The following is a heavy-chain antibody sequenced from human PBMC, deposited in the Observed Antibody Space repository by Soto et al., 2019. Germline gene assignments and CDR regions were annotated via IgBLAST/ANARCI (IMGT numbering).Heavy chain of an antibody. CDR3: ASHRFTTDYDFYYGMYV. V-gene: IGHV3-23*01. D-gene: IGHD3-3*01. J-gene: IGHJ6*04. CDR1: GFTFSSYA. CDR2: ISGSGGST. Sequence: GGSLRLSCAASGFTFSSYAMSWVRQAPGKGLEWVSAISGSGGSTYYADSVKGRFTISRDNSKNTLYLQMNSLRAEDTAVYYCASHRFTTDYDFYYGMYVLGKGTTITVAS.